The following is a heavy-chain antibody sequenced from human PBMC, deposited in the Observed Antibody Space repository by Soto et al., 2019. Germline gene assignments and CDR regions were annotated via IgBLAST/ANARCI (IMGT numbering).Heavy chain of an antibody. J-gene: IGHJ4*02. CDR2: INHSGST. D-gene: IGHD2-8*02. CDR3: ARDKITGLFDY. V-gene: IGHV4-34*01. CDR1: GGSFSGYY. Sequence: QVQLQQWGAGLLKPSETLSLTCAVYGGSFSGYYWTWIRQPPGTGLEWIGEINHSGSTNYNPSLKTRXTXSXXTAKNQFSLKLTSVTAADTAVYYCARDKITGLFDYWGQGTLVTVSS.